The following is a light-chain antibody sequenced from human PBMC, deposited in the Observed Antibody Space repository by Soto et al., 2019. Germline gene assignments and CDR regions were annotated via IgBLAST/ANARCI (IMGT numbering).Light chain of an antibody. CDR3: QQYGSSPGIT. CDR2: DAS. V-gene: IGKV3-11*01. CDR1: QSISSY. J-gene: IGKJ5*01. Sequence: EIVLTQSPATLSLSPGERATLSCRASQSISSYLAWYQHKPGQAPRLLIYDASNRATGIPARFSGGGSGTDFTLTISSLEPEDFAFYYCQQYGSSPGITFGQGTRLEIK.